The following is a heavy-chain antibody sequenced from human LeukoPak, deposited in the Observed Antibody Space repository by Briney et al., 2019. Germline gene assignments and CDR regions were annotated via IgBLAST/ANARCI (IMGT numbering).Heavy chain of an antibody. D-gene: IGHD5-18*01. V-gene: IGHV5-51*01. CDR1: GSSFTSYW. Sequence: AGESLKISCKGSGSSFTSYWIAGVRQMPGKGLEWMGIIYPGDSDTRYDPSFQGQVTISADKSISTAYLQWSSLKASDTAMYYCARHQGVDTAMVPFDYWGQGTLVTVSS. CDR2: IYPGDSDT. CDR3: ARHQGVDTAMVPFDY. J-gene: IGHJ4*02.